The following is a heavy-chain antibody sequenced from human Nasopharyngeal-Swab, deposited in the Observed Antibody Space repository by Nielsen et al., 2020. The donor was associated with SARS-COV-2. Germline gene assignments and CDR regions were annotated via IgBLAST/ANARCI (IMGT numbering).Heavy chain of an antibody. V-gene: IGHV4-39*07. Sequence: RQPPGKGLEWIGSIYYSGSTYYNPSLKSRVTISVDTSKNQFSLKLSSVTAADTAMYYCARRVYCSGGSCYNDYYYYYGMDVWGQGTTVTVSS. D-gene: IGHD2-15*01. CDR2: IYYSGST. CDR3: ARRVYCSGGSCYNDYYYYYGMDV. J-gene: IGHJ6*02.